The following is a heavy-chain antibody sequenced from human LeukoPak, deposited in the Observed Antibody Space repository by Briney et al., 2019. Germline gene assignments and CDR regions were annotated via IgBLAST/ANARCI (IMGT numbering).Heavy chain of an antibody. Sequence: SETLSLTCAVYGGSFSGYYWSWIRQPPGKGLEWIGEINHSGCTNYNPSLKSRVTISVDTSKNQFSLKLSSVTAADTAVYYCARHRRGYSYGYVGYYFDYWGQGTLVTVSS. CDR2: INHSGCT. CDR3: ARHRRGYSYGYVGYYFDY. CDR1: GGSFSGYY. J-gene: IGHJ4*02. V-gene: IGHV4-34*01. D-gene: IGHD5-18*01.